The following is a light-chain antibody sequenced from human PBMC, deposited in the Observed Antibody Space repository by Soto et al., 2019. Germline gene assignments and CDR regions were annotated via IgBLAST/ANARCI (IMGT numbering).Light chain of an antibody. V-gene: IGKV1-8*01. CDR1: QGISSY. CDR2: AAS. J-gene: IGKJ4*01. CDR3: QQYYSYHALT. Sequence: AILVTQSPSSLSASPGDRVTITCRASQGISSYLAWYQQKPGKAPKLLIYAASTLQSGVPSRFSGSGSGTDFTLTISCLQSEDFATYYCQQYYSYHALTFGGGTKVDIK.